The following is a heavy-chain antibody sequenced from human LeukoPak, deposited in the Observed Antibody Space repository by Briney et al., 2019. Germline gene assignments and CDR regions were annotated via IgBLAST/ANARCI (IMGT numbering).Heavy chain of an antibody. CDR1: GYTFTGYY. Sequence: SVKVSCKASGYTFTGYYMHWVRQAPGQGLEWMGRIIPILGIANYAQKFQGRVTITADKSTSTAYMELSSLRSEDTAVYYCARAYVDTAMDDYWGQGTLVTVSS. V-gene: IGHV1-69*04. D-gene: IGHD5-18*01. J-gene: IGHJ4*02. CDR2: IIPILGIA. CDR3: ARAYVDTAMDDY.